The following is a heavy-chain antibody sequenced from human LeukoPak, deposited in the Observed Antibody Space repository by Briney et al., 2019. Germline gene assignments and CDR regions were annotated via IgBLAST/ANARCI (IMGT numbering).Heavy chain of an antibody. V-gene: IGHV4-4*08. CDR2: IDNSGST. CDR3: ASGAGWLIDY. D-gene: IGHD6-19*01. J-gene: IGHJ4*02. CDR1: GGHIDSVY. Sequence: SETLSLTCSVSGGHIDSVYWNWIRQPPGKGLECIGYIDNSGSTKYNPSLQSRITMSRDTSKKQFSLKLTSVTAADTAMYYCASGAGWLIDYWGQGTLVSVSS.